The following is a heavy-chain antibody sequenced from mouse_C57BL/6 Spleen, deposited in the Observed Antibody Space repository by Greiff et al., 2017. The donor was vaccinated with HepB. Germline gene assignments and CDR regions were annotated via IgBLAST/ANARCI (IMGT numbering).Heavy chain of an antibody. J-gene: IGHJ1*03. CDR1: GYTFTSYW. CDR2: IDPSDSET. V-gene: IGHV1-52*01. D-gene: IGHD1-1*02. Sequence: QVQLQQPGAELVRPGSSVKLSCKASGYTFTSYWMHWVKQRPIQGLEWIGNIDPSDSETHYNQKFKDKATLTVDKSSSTAYMQLSSLTSEDSAVYYGARFGGRGNFWYFDVWGTGTTVTVSS. CDR3: ARFGGRGNFWYFDV.